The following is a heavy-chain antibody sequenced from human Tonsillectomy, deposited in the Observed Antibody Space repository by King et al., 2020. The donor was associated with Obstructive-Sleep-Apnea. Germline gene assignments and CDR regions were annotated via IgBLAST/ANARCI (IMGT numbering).Heavy chain of an antibody. V-gene: IGHV3-49*03. CDR2: IRSKAYGGTT. CDR3: TRENWNRSFDP. Sequence: VQLVESGGGLVQPGRSLRLSCIASGFSFGDYAMSWFRQAPGKGLEWVGFIRSKAYGGTTEYAASVKGRFTISRDDSKSIAYLQMNSLKTEDTAVYYCTRENWNRSFDPWGHGTLVTVSS. D-gene: IGHD1-1*01. CDR1: GFSFGDYA. J-gene: IGHJ5*02.